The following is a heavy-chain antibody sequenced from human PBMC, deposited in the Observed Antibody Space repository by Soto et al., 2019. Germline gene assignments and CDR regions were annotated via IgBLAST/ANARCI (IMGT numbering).Heavy chain of an antibody. CDR1: GGTFSSYA. CDR3: AREVLLWRHGMDV. CDR2: INPNSGGT. Sequence: QVQLVQSGAEVKKPGSSVKVSCKASGGTFSSYAISWVRQAPGQGLEWMGWINPNSGGTNYAQKFQGWVTMTRDTSISTAYMELSRLRSDDTAVYYCAREVLLWRHGMDVWGQGTTVTVSS. V-gene: IGHV1-2*04. D-gene: IGHD3-10*01. J-gene: IGHJ6*02.